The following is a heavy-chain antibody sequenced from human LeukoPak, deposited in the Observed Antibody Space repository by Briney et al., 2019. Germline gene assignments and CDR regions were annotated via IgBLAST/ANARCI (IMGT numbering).Heavy chain of an antibody. J-gene: IGHJ6*02. CDR3: ARRYCSGGSCSDSPFYYYYYGMDV. V-gene: IGHV3-30*04. Sequence: GSLRLSCAPSGFTFSSYAMNWVRQAPGKGLDWVAVISYDGRIKYYADSVKGRFTISRDNSKDTLYLQMNSLRAEDTAVYYCARRYCSGGSCSDSPFYYYYYGMDVWGQGTTVTVSS. CDR1: GFTFSSYA. CDR2: ISYDGRIK. D-gene: IGHD2-15*01.